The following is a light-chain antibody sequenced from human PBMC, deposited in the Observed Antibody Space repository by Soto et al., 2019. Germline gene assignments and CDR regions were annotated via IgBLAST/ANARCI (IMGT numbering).Light chain of an antibody. CDR1: QSVSSSY. V-gene: IGKV3-20*01. Sequence: EIVLTQSPGTLSLSTGERATLSCRASQSVSSSYLAWYQQKPGQAPRLLIYGASSRATGIPDRFSGSGSRTDFTLTISRLEAEDFAVYYCQQYGSSPRYTFGQGTKLEIK. J-gene: IGKJ2*01. CDR2: GAS. CDR3: QQYGSSPRYT.